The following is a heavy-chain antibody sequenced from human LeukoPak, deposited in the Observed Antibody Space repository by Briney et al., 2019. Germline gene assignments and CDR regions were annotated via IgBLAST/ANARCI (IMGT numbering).Heavy chain of an antibody. CDR3: ARDPAYSSSWYYFDY. V-gene: IGHV1-2*02. CDR2: INPNSGGT. CDR1: GYTFTGYY. Sequence: GASVKVSCKASGYTFTGYYTHWVRQAPGQGLEWMGWINPNSGGTNYAQKFQGRVTMTRDTSISTAYMELSRLRSDDTAVYYCARDPAYSSSWYYFDYWGQGTLVTVSS. D-gene: IGHD6-13*01. J-gene: IGHJ4*02.